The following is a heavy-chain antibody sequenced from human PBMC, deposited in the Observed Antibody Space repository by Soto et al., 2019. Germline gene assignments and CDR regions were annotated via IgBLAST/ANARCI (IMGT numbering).Heavy chain of an antibody. CDR2: TWDDGSKK. CDR3: AFQGGYVGPFYY. J-gene: IGHJ4*02. V-gene: IGHV3-33*01. CDR1: GFTFHSYG. Sequence: SPRISCAASGFTFHSYGLHFVRQAPGKGLEWVALTWDDGSKKHYADSVKGRVTISRDNSKNTLYLQMNSLRAEDTAVYYCAFQGGYVGPFYYWGQGTLVTVSS. D-gene: IGHD3-9*01.